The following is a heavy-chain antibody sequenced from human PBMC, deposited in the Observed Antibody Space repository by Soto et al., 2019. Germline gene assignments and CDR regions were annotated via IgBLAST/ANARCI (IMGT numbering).Heavy chain of an antibody. CDR1: GYTFTSYY. Sequence: GASVKVSCKASGYTFTSYYMHWVRQAPGQGLEWMGIINPSGGSTSYAQKFQGRVTMTRDTSTSTVYMELSSLRSEDTAVYYCARRFPVAGTSPAYYYYMDVWGKGTTVTVSS. D-gene: IGHD6-19*01. V-gene: IGHV1-46*03. CDR3: ARRFPVAGTSPAYYYYMDV. J-gene: IGHJ6*03. CDR2: INPSGGST.